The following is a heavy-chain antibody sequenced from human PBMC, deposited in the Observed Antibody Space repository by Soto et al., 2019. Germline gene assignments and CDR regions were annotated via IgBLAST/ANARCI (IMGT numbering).Heavy chain of an antibody. CDR3: ARDLSQHGGYVDS. CDR1: GFTFSNSN. D-gene: IGHD5-12*01. Sequence: GGSLRLSCEASGFTFSNSNMNWVRQAPGKGLEWVSSLSSSSSYMYYADSVKGRFTISRDNAKNSLYLQMNSLRVEDTAVYYCARDLSQHGGYVDSWGQGTLVTVSS. J-gene: IGHJ5*01. V-gene: IGHV3-21*06. CDR2: LSSSSSYM.